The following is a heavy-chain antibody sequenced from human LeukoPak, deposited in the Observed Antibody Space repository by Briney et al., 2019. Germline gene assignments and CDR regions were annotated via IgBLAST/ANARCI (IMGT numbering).Heavy chain of an antibody. CDR2: IYYSGST. CDR3: ARDRTSSSWYGEGSNWFDP. Sequence: SETLSLTCTVSGGSISSSSYYWGWIRQPPGKGLEWIGSIYYSGSTYYNPSLKSRVTISVDTSKNQFSLKLSSVTAADTAVHYCARDRTSSSWYGEGSNWFDPWGQGTLVTVSS. D-gene: IGHD6-13*01. V-gene: IGHV4-39*07. CDR1: GGSISSSSYY. J-gene: IGHJ5*02.